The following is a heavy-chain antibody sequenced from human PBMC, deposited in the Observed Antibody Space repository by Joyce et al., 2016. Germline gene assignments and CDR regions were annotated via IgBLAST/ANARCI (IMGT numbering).Heavy chain of an antibody. V-gene: IGHV1-18*04. J-gene: IGHJ3*01. Sequence: QVQLVQSGPEVKKPGASVKVSCKASGYTLSTYGITWVRQAPGQGREWMGGISPYNGKTNYALNHQGRVIMTTDTSTNTASMELRSLRSDDTAIYYCARWVLRGPIDALDVWGQGAMVTVSS. CDR2: ISPYNGKT. CDR1: GYTLSTYG. D-gene: IGHD3-10*01. CDR3: ARWVLRGPIDALDV.